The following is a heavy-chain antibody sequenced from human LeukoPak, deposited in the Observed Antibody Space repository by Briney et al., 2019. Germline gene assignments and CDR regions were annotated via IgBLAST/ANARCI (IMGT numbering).Heavy chain of an antibody. CDR3: ARLDRGPYDSSGYSQLFDY. D-gene: IGHD3-22*01. CDR1: GGSFSGYY. V-gene: IGHV4-34*01. Sequence: SETLSLTCTVYGGSFSGYYWSWIRQAPGKGLEWIGEINHSGSTNYNPSLKSRVTISVDTSKNQFSLKLSSVTAADTAVYYCARLDRGPYDSSGYSQLFDYWGQGTLVTVSS. CDR2: INHSGST. J-gene: IGHJ4*02.